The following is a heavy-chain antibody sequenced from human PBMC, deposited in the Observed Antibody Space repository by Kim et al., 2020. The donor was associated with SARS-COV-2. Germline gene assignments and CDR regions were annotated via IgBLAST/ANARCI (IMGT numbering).Heavy chain of an antibody. D-gene: IGHD6-19*01. J-gene: IGHJ4*02. CDR2: IYYSGST. Sequence: SETLSLTCTVSGGSISSSSYYWGWIRQPPGKGLEWIGSIYYSGSTYYNPSLKSRVTISVDTSKNQFSLKLSSVTAADTAVYYCARDPGSGWYFDYWAREPWSPSPQ. CDR1: GGSISSSSYY. V-gene: IGHV4-39*07. CDR3: ARDPGSGWYFDY.